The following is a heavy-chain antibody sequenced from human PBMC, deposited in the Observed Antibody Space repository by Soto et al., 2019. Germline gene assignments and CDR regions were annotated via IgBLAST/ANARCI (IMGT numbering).Heavy chain of an antibody. CDR1: GASISGSSYY. CDR3: TTWGNDY. J-gene: IGHJ4*02. V-gene: IGHV4-39*01. CDR2: IYYTGTT. Sequence: QLQLQESGPGLVKPSETLSLTCTVSGASISGSSYYWGWVRQPPGKGLEWIGSIYYTGTTHYSPSLKSRVTISVDTSKNQFSLKVSSVTAADTAVYFCTTWGNDYWGQGTLVTVSS. D-gene: IGHD7-27*01.